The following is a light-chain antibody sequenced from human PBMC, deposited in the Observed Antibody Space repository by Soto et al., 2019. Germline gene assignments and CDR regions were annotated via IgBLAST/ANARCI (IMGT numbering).Light chain of an antibody. J-gene: IGKJ1*01. V-gene: IGKV2-28*01. CDR2: LGS. CDR1: QSLLHSNGYNY. CDR3: MQALQTWT. Sequence: DIVMTQSPLSLPVTPGEPASISCSSSQSLLHSNGYNYLDWYLQKPGQSPQLLIYLGSNRASGVPDRFSGSGSGTDSTLKISRVEAEDVGVYYCMQALQTWTFGQGTKVEIK.